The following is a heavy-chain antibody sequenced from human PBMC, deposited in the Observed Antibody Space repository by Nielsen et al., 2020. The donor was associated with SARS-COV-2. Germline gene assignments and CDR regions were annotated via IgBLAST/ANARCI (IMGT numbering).Heavy chain of an antibody. CDR1: GFTFSSYW. D-gene: IGHD3-10*01. V-gene: IGHV3-74*01. CDR2: INSDGSST. Sequence: GGSLRLSCAASGFTFSSYWMHWVRQAPGKGLVWVSRINSDGSSTSYADSVKGRFTISRDNAKNTLYLQMNSLRAEDTAVYYCARDRSYYYGSGYYGMDVWGQGTTVTVSS. CDR3: ARDRSYYYGSGYYGMDV. J-gene: IGHJ6*02.